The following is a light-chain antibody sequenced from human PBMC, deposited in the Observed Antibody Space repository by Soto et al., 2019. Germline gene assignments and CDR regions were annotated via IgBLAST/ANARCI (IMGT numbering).Light chain of an antibody. Sequence: QSVLTQPPSVSGAPGQRVTISCTGSSSNIGAGFAVQWYQQLPGTAPKVLIYENTNRPSGVPGRFSGSKSGNTASLTVSGLQAEDEADYYCSSYAGSNNLVFGGGTKLTVL. CDR3: SSYAGSNNLV. V-gene: IGLV1-40*01. CDR2: ENT. CDR1: SSNIGAGFA. J-gene: IGLJ2*01.